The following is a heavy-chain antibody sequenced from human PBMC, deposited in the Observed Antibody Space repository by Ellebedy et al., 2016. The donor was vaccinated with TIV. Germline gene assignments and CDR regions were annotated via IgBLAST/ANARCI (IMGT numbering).Heavy chain of an antibody. Sequence: LRLSCTVSGGSIRSDGFFWSWIRQHPGKGLEWIGFSDYRGRAHYNPSLKRRLTISVDTSNNQFSLKLSSVTAADTAVYYCARVDYSYGWGWFDPWGQGTLVTVSS. D-gene: IGHD5-18*01. CDR2: SDYRGRA. CDR3: ARVDYSYGWGWFDP. J-gene: IGHJ5*02. CDR1: GGSIRSDGFF. V-gene: IGHV4-31*03.